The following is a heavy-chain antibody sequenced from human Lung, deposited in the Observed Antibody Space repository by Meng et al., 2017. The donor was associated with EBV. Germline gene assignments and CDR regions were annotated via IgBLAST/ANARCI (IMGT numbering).Heavy chain of an antibody. Sequence: HGQLQESGQGLVNPSQTLSLTCTVSGGSISSKNYYWSWIRQHPGKGLEWIGYIYYSGSTYYNPSLKSRVTISVDTSKNQFSLNLTFVTAADTAVYYCATTTVRGVNWIDPWGQGTLVTVSS. CDR2: IYYSGST. J-gene: IGHJ5*02. CDR3: ATTTVRGVNWIDP. CDR1: GGSISSKNYY. D-gene: IGHD3-10*01. V-gene: IGHV4-31*03.